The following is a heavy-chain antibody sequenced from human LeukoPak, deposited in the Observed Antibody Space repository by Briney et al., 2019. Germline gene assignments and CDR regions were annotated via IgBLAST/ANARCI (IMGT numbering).Heavy chain of an antibody. D-gene: IGHD2-15*01. J-gene: IGHJ4*02. CDR1: GLILSDYY. CDR2: ISSTGSTI. V-gene: IGHV3-11*01. Sequence: GGPLRLSCAASGLILSDYYMSWIRQAPGKGLESLSYISSTGSTIYYADSVKGRFTISRDNSKNTLYLQMSSLRVEDTAMYYCATGSCSGAGCNYGTPLDYWGQGILLTVSS. CDR3: ATGSCSGAGCNYGTPLDY.